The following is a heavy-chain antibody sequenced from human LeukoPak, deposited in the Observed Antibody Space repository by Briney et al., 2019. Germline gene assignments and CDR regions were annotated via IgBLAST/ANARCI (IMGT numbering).Heavy chain of an antibody. CDR2: IYYSGST. CDR1: GGSISGHY. D-gene: IGHD1-26*01. CDR3: ARVGDDIGGYFDY. V-gene: IGHV4-59*11. J-gene: IGHJ4*02. Sequence: PSETLSLTCNVSGGSISGHYWSWIRQPPGKGLEWIGYIYYSGSTNYNPSLKSRVTISVDTSKNQFSLKLSSVTAADTAVYYCARVGDDIGGYFDYWGQGTLVTVSS.